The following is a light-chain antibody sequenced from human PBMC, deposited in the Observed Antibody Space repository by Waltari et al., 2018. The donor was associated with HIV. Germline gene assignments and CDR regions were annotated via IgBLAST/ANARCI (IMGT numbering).Light chain of an antibody. CDR1: TSDIGPSHS. CDR3: SSYRTTFI. J-gene: IGLJ2*01. CDR2: DVS. V-gene: IGLV2-14*03. Sequence: QSALTQPASMSGSPGQSITISCAGPTSDIGPSHSVSWYQQHTDRAPKLIIYDVSYRPSGVDSRFSGSKSGNTASLTISDLRSDDEAVYYCSSYRTTFIFGAGTKLNVL.